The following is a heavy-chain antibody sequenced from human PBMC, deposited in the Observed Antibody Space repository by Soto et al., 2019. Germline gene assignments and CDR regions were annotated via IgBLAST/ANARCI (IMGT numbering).Heavy chain of an antibody. D-gene: IGHD3-22*01. V-gene: IGHV3-30*18. CDR2: ISYDGSNK. CDR3: AKDRTLIVVVYPLDY. CDR1: GFTFSSYG. Sequence: QVQLVESGGGVVQPGRSLRLSCAASGFTFSSYGMHWVRQAPGKGLEWVAVISYDGSNKYYADSVKGRFTISRDNSKNTLYLQMNSRRAEDTAVYYCAKDRTLIVVVYPLDYWGQGTLVTVSS. J-gene: IGHJ4*02.